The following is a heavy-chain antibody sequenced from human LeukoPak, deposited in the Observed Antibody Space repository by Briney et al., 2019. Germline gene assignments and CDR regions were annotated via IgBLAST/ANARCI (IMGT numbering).Heavy chain of an antibody. CDR1: GGSVSSGAYY. J-gene: IGHJ4*02. Sequence: SETLSLTCTVSGGSVSSGAYYWNWIRQPPGKGLEWIADIHHGGSTKSNPSLKSRVTISVDASKNQFSLKLISVTAADTAVYYCARDSGTSGWSDFFDFWGRGTLVTVSS. CDR3: ARDSGTSGWSDFFDF. V-gene: IGHV4-61*08. CDR2: IHHGGST. D-gene: IGHD6-19*01.